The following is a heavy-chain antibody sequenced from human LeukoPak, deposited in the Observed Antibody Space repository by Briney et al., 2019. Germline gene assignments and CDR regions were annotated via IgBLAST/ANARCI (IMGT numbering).Heavy chain of an antibody. J-gene: IGHJ4*02. Sequence: TSVKVSCKASGFTFPSSAMQWVRQARGQRLEWLGWIVVGSGNTNYAQKFQERVTIIRDMSTSTAYMELSSLRSEDTAVYYCAADRYDSSGYYHFDYWGQGTLVTVSS. CDR2: IVVGSGNT. CDR1: GFTFPSSA. V-gene: IGHV1-58*02. D-gene: IGHD3-22*01. CDR3: AADRYDSSGYYHFDY.